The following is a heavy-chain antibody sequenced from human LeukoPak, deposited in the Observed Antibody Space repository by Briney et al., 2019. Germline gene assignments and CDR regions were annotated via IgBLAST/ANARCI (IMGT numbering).Heavy chain of an antibody. J-gene: IGHJ3*02. CDR3: ARAPTSTINAFDI. CDR2: IYYSGST. Sequence: SETLSLTCTVSGGSVNSGSYYWSWIRQPPGKGLEWIGYIYYSGSTNYNPSLKSRVTTSVDTSENQFSLMLSSVTAADTAVYYCARAPTSTINAFDIWGQGTMVTVSS. CDR1: GGSVNSGSYY. D-gene: IGHD5-24*01. V-gene: IGHV4-61*01.